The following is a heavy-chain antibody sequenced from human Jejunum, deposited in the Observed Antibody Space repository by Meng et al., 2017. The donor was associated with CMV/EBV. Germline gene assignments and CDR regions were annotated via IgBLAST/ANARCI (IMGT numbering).Heavy chain of an antibody. D-gene: IGHD3-10*01. CDR2: IFYSGST. V-gene: IGHV4-39*07. J-gene: IGHJ4*02. CDR1: SSYY. Sequence: SSYYWGWIRQSPDKGLEWIGTIFYSGSTYYNPSLKSRVTISKDTSASHFSLRLNSVTAADTAVYYCARGTTYYFGSESYYNFDYWGQGAPVTVSS. CDR3: ARGTTYYFGSESYYNFDY.